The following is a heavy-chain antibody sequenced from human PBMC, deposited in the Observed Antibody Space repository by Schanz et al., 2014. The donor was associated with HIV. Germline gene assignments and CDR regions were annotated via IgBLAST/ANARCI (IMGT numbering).Heavy chain of an antibody. D-gene: IGHD6-13*01. Sequence: EVQLLESGGGLVQPGGSLRLSCAASGFTISSNYMSWVRQAPGKGLEWVANIKEDGSVKNYVDSVNGRFTISRDNAKNSMFLQMNSLRGEDTAVYYCAREKDLGYSSTLGFWGQGTLVTVSS. J-gene: IGHJ4*02. CDR2: IKEDGSVK. V-gene: IGHV3-7*03. CDR3: AREKDLGYSSTLGF. CDR1: GFTISSNY.